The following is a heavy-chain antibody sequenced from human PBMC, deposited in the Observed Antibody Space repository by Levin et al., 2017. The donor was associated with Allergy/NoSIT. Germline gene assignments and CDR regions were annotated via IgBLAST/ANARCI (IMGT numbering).Heavy chain of an antibody. J-gene: IGHJ5*02. CDR2: ISGSGGST. D-gene: IGHD6-13*01. Sequence: SCAASGFTFSSYAMSWVRQAPGKGLEWVSAISGSGGSTYYADSVKGRFTISRDNSKNTLYLQMNSLRAEDTAVYYCAKIIAAAGTIWFDPWGQGTLVTVSS. CDR3: AKIIAAAGTIWFDP. V-gene: IGHV3-23*01. CDR1: GFTFSSYA.